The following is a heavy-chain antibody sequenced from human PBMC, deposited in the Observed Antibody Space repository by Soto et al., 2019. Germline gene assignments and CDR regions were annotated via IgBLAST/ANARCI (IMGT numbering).Heavy chain of an antibody. D-gene: IGHD5-12*01. CDR1: GFTFSSYW. CDR2: INSDGSST. J-gene: IGHJ6*03. Sequence: GGSLRLSCAASGFTFSSYWMHWVRQAPGKGLVWVSRINSDGSSTSYADSVKGRFTISRDNAKNTLYLQMNSLRAEDTAVYYCSRDLRYSGYDYYYYYYMDVWGKGTTVTVSS. CDR3: SRDLRYSGYDYYYYYYMDV. V-gene: IGHV3-74*01.